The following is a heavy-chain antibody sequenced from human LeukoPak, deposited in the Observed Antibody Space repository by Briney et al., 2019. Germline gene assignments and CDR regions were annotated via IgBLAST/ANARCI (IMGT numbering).Heavy chain of an antibody. Sequence: PRGSLRLSCAASGFTFSKYWMLWVRHAPGKGLESVSRINTDGTVTTYADSVKGRFTVSRDNADNTMFLQMNSVRDEDTAVYYCATKQWLAPPPDSWGQGTPVTVSS. CDR3: ATKQWLAPPPDS. CDR2: INTDGTVT. V-gene: IGHV3-74*01. CDR1: GFTFSKYW. J-gene: IGHJ4*02. D-gene: IGHD6-19*01.